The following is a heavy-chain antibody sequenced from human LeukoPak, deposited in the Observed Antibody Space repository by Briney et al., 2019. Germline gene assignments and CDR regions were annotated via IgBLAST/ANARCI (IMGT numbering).Heavy chain of an antibody. Sequence: WRSLRLSCTASGLNFNYYSMHWVRQAPGKGLEWVGVISYDGNDKYYADSVQGRFSISRDTSNNTLSMEMTSLGSEDTAIYYCGSGSIEVAGTGDYWGQGTLVIVS. CDR3: GSGSIEVAGTGDY. D-gene: IGHD6-19*01. CDR2: ISYDGNDK. J-gene: IGHJ4*02. V-gene: IGHV3-30*04. CDR1: GLNFNYYS.